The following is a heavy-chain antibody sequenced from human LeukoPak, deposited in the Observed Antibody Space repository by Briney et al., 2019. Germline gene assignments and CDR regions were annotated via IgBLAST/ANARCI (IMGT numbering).Heavy chain of an antibody. CDR3: ARRVGATTSWAAFDI. V-gene: IGHV3-30*14. J-gene: IGHJ3*02. D-gene: IGHD1-26*01. CDR1: GFTFSTFV. Sequence: GGSLRLSCAASGFTFSTFVMHWVRQAPGKELEWVAVISYDGSNKYYAESVKGRFTISRDNSKNTLYLQMGSLRAEDMAVYYCARRVGATTSWAAFDIWGQGTMVTVSS. CDR2: ISYDGSNK.